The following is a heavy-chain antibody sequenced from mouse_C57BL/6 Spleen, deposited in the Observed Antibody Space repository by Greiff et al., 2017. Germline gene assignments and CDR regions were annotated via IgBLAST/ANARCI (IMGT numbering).Heavy chain of an antibody. CDR3: TREREFITTVVATNYYAMDY. V-gene: IGHV5-9-1*02. J-gene: IGHJ4*01. CDR1: GFTFSSYA. Sequence: EVQGVESGEGLVKPGGSLKLSCAASGFTFSSYAMSWVRQTPEKRLEWVAYISSGGDYIYYADTVKGRFTISRDNARNTLYLQMSSLKSEDTAMYYCTREREFITTVVATNYYAMDYWGQGTSVTVSS. CDR2: ISSGGDYI. D-gene: IGHD1-1*01.